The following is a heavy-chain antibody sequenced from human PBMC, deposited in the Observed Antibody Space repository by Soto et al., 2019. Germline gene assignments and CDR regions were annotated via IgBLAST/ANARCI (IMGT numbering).Heavy chain of an antibody. CDR2: IRSKANSYAT. Sequence: GGSLRLSCAASGFTFSGSAMHWVRQASGKGRGWVGRIRSKANSYATAYAASVKGRFTISIDDSKNTAYLQMNRLKTEDTAVYYCTRHSSSLYEGSRDDYWGQGTLVTVSS. D-gene: IGHD6-13*01. J-gene: IGHJ4*02. CDR1: GFTFSGSA. CDR3: TRHSSSLYEGSRDDY. V-gene: IGHV3-73*01.